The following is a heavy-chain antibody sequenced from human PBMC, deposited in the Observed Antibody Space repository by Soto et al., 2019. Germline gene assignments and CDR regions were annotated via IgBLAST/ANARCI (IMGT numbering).Heavy chain of an antibody. CDR3: ARDGGSGPLDY. Sequence: GGSLRLSCAASGVTFSSYSMNWVRQAPGKGLEWVSSISSSSSYIYYADSVKGRFTISRDNAKNSLYLQMNSLRAEDTAVYYCARDGGSGPLDYWGQGTLVTVSS. J-gene: IGHJ4*02. V-gene: IGHV3-21*01. D-gene: IGHD3-10*01. CDR1: GVTFSSYS. CDR2: ISSSSSYI.